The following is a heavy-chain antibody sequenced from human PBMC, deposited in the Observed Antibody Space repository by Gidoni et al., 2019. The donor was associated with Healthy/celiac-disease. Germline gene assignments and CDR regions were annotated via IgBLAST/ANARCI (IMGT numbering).Heavy chain of an antibody. V-gene: IGHV3-53*04. J-gene: IGHJ5*02. CDR2: IYSGGST. D-gene: IGHD6-13*01. CDR1: GFTVSSNY. Sequence: EVQLVESGGGLVQPGGSLRLSCAASGFTVSSNYMSWVRQAPGKGLGWVSVIYSGGSTYYADSVKGRFTISRHNSKNTLYLQMNSLRAEDTAVYYCARGEGSSWSGSWFDPWGQGTLVTVSS. CDR3: ARGEGSSWSGSWFDP.